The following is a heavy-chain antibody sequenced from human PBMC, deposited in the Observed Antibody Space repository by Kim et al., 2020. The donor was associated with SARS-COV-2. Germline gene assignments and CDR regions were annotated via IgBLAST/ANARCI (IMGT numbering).Heavy chain of an antibody. J-gene: IGHJ1*01. Sequence: SETLSLTCTVSGGSISSSSYYWGWIRQPPGKGLEWIGSIYYSGSTYYNPSLKSRFTISVDTSKNQFSLKLSSVTAADTAVYYCARQLGSIIVLMVYAIGGYFQHWGQSTLVTVSS. CDR2: IYYSGST. CDR1: GGSISSSSYY. V-gene: IGHV4-39*01. CDR3: ARQLGSIIVLMVYAIGGYFQH. D-gene: IGHD2-8*01.